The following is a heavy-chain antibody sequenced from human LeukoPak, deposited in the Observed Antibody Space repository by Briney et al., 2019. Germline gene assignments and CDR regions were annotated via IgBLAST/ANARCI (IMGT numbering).Heavy chain of an antibody. D-gene: IGHD3-3*01. CDR2: IYTSGST. CDR1: GGSISSYY. V-gene: IGHV4-4*07. Sequence: SETLSLTCTVSGGSISSYYWSWIRQPAGKGLEWIGRIYTSGSTNYNPSLKSRVTISVDKSKNQFSLKLSSVTAADTAVYYCARDLGYYDFWSGYYTGSGTIWYFDLWGRGTLDTVSS. J-gene: IGHJ2*01. CDR3: ARDLGYYDFWSGYYTGSGTIWYFDL.